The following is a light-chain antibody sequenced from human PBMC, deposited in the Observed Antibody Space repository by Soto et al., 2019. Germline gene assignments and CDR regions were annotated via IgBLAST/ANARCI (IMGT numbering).Light chain of an antibody. CDR2: END. J-gene: IGLJ2*01. V-gene: IGLV1-51*02. CDR3: GTWDSSLSAGV. Sequence: QSVLTQPPSVSAAPGQRVAISCSGGASNIGNNYVSWYQQLPGTAPKLLIYENDKRPSGTPARFSGSKSGASATLVITGLQTGDEADYYCGTWDSSLSAGVFGGGTKVTVL. CDR1: ASNIGNNY.